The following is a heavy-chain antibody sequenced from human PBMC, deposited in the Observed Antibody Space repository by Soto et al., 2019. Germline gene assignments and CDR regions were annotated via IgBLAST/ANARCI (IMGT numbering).Heavy chain of an antibody. CDR2: IKSKTDGGTT. CDR3: TTSGFPTPEFDY. J-gene: IGHJ4*02. V-gene: IGHV3-15*01. Sequence: GGSLRLSCAASGFTFSNAWMSWVRQSPGKGLEWVGRIKSKTDGGTTDYAAPVKGRFTISRDDSKNTLYLQMNSLKTEDTAVYYCTTSGFPTPEFDYWGQGTLVTVSS. D-gene: IGHD3-10*01. CDR1: GFTFSNAW.